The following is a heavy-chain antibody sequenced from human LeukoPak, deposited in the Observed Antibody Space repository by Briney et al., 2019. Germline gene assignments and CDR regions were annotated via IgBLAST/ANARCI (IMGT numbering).Heavy chain of an antibody. CDR2: IIPIFGTA. V-gene: IGHV1-69*05. D-gene: IGHD3-22*01. CDR1: GGTFSSYA. Sequence: GASVKVSCKASGGTFSSYAISWVRQAPGQGLEWVGRIIPIFGTANYAQKFQGRVTITTDESTSTAYMELSSLRSEDTAVYYCARLGTVAMIKDAFDIWGQGTMVTVSS. CDR3: ARLGTVAMIKDAFDI. J-gene: IGHJ3*02.